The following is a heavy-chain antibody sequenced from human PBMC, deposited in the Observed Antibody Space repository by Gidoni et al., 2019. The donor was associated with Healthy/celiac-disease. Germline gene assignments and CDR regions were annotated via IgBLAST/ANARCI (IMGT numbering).Heavy chain of an antibody. D-gene: IGHD3-22*01. Sequence: QLQLQESGPGLVKPSETLSLTCTVSVGSISSRSYYWGWLRQPPGKGLEWIGSIYYSGSTYYNPSLKSRVTISVDTSKNQFSLKLSSVTAADTAVYYCARDHGYYDSKDYWGQGTLVTVSS. CDR3: ARDHGYYDSKDY. CDR2: IYYSGST. CDR1: VGSISSRSYY. J-gene: IGHJ4*02. V-gene: IGHV4-39*07.